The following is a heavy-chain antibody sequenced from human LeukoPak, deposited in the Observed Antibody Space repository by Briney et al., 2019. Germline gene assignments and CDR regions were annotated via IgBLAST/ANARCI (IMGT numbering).Heavy chain of an antibody. J-gene: IGHJ5*02. Sequence: GGSLRLSCAASGFTFSSYWMSWVRQAPGKGLEWVAVISYDGSNKYYADSVKGRFTISRDNSKNTLYLQMNSLRAEDTAVYYCARVSDPWGQGTLVTVSS. CDR1: GFTFSSYW. CDR3: ARVSDP. CDR2: ISYDGSNK. V-gene: IGHV3-30-3*01.